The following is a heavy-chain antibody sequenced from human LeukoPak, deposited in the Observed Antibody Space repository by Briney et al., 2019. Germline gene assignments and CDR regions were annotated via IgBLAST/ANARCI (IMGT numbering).Heavy chain of an antibody. V-gene: IGHV3-48*02. CDR1: GFTFSSYS. Sequence: GGSLRLSCAASGFTFSSYSMDWVRQAPGKGLEWVSYISSSSSTIYYADSVKGRFTISRDNAKNSLYLQMNSLRDEDTAVYYCVREVPGIMVAFDLWGQGTMLSVSS. D-gene: IGHD2-2*01. CDR3: VREVPGIMVAFDL. J-gene: IGHJ3*01. CDR2: ISSSSSTI.